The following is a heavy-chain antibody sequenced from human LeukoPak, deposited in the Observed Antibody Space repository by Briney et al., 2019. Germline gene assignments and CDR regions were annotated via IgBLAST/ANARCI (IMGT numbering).Heavy chain of an antibody. CDR1: GFTFSNAW. CDR2: ISGTGYNT. CDR3: AKGAEEGVVITSVYYYYMDV. V-gene: IGHV3-23*01. D-gene: IGHD3-22*01. J-gene: IGHJ6*03. Sequence: GGSLRLSCAASGFTFSNAWMSWVRQAPGKGLEWVSSISGTGYNTYYADSVKGRFSISRDNSENTMYLQMTSLRAEDPAVYYCAKGAEEGVVITSVYYYYMDVWGKGTTVTISS.